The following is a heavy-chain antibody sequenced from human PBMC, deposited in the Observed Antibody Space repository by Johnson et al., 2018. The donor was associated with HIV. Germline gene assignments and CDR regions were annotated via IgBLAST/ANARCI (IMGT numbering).Heavy chain of an antibody. J-gene: IGHJ3*02. CDR1: GFTFSSYA. V-gene: IGHV3-30*04. D-gene: IGHD2-15*01. CDR2: ISYDGSNK. Sequence: VQLVESGGGVVQPGRSLRLSCAASGFTFSSYAMHWVRQAPGKGLEWVAVISYDGSNKYYADSVKGRFTISRDNSKNTLYLQMNSLRAEDTAVYYCAREGWWSDAFDIWGQGTMVTVSS. CDR3: AREGWWSDAFDI.